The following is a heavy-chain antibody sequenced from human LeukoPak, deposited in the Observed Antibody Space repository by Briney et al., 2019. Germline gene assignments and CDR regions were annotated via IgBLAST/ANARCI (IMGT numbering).Heavy chain of an antibody. J-gene: IGHJ4*02. Sequence: GGSLRLSCAASGFTFTGYTMNWVRQAPGKGLEWVSSISGGSTSIDYADSVKGRFTISRDNANNSLYLQMNSLRAEDTAVYYCTRDPQPGSYYPWYFAYWGQGTLVTVSS. V-gene: IGHV3-21*06. CDR2: ISGGSTSI. D-gene: IGHD3-10*01. CDR3: TRDPQPGSYYPWYFAY. CDR1: GFTFTGYT.